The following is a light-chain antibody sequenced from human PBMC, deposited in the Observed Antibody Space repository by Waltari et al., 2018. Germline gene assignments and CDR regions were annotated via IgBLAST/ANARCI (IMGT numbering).Light chain of an antibody. V-gene: IGLV1-47*01. CDR1: SS. Sequence: QPILTQPPSASGTPGQRVTIPCSGSSSIYWYRQLPGTAPKLLIYRNDQRPSGVPDRFSGSKSGTSASLAISGLRSEDEADYYCAAWDDSLVFGGGTKLTVL. CDR3: AAWDDSLV. J-gene: IGLJ2*01. CDR2: RND.